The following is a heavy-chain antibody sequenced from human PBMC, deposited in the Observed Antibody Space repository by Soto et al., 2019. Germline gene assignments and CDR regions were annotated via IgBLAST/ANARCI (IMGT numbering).Heavy chain of an antibody. CDR2: IKGDGSEK. D-gene: IGHD5-18*01. CDR1: GFTFSSYW. V-gene: IGHV3-7*01. J-gene: IGHJ4*02. Sequence: GGSLRLSCVASGFTFSSYWMTWVRQAPGKGLEWVANIKGDGSEKYYVESVKGRFTISRDNARNSLYLQMNSLRDEDTAVYYCARPTGTWIQLWPFDCWGQGTLVTVSS. CDR3: ARPTGTWIQLWPFDC.